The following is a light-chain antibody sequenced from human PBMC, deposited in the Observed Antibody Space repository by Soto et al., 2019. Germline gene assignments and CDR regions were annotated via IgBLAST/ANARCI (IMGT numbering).Light chain of an antibody. CDR1: QSVTSR. Sequence: EIVMTQSPATLSVSLVERVTLSCMASQSVTSRLAWYQQKPGQAPRLLIYGASIRAADIPARFSGSGSGTEFTLTISSLQSEDFAAYYCQQYNNWSRTFGQGTKVDIK. V-gene: IGKV3-15*01. CDR3: QQYNNWSRT. J-gene: IGKJ1*01. CDR2: GAS.